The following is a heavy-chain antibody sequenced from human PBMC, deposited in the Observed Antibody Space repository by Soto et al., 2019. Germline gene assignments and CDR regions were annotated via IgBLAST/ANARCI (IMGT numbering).Heavy chain of an antibody. CDR3: TRDRQVAGFYYYYRDV. CDR2: IRSKAYGGTT. V-gene: IGHV3-49*03. J-gene: IGHJ6*03. Sequence: VQLVESGGGLVQPGRSLRLSCTASGFTFGDYAMSWFRQAPGKGLEWVGFIRSKAYGGTTEYAASVKGRFTISRDDSKSIAYLQMNSLKTEDTAVYYCTRDRQVAGFYYYYRDVWGKGTTVTVSS. D-gene: IGHD6-19*01. CDR1: GFTFGDYA.